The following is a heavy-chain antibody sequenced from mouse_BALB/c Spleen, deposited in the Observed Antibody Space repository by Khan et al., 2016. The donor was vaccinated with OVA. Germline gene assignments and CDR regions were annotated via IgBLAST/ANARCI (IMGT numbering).Heavy chain of an antibody. V-gene: IGHV14-3*02. CDR1: GFNIKDTY. Sequence: VQLKQSGAELVKPGASVKLSCTASGFNIKDTYMHWVKQRPEQGLEWIGRIDPANGNTKYDPKFQGKATVTADTSSNTAYLQLSSLTSEDTAVYYCGSPNWFAYWGQGTLVTVSA. CDR2: IDPANGNT. J-gene: IGHJ3*01. CDR3: GSPNWFAY.